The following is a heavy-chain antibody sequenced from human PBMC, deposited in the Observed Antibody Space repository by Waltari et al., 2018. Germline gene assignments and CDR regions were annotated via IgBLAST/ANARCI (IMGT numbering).Heavy chain of an antibody. D-gene: IGHD2-21*01. V-gene: IGHV4-34*01. Sequence: QVQLQQWGAGLLKPSETLSLTCAVYGGSFSGYYWSWIRQPPGKGLEWIGEINHSGSTNYNPSLKSRVTISVDTSKNQFSLKLSSVTAADTAVYYCASAIAPDAFDIWGQGTMVTVSS. J-gene: IGHJ3*02. CDR3: ASAIAPDAFDI. CDR1: GGSFSGYY. CDR2: INHSGST.